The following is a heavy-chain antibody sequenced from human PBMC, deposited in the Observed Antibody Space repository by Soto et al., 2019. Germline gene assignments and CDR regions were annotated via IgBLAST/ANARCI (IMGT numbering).Heavy chain of an antibody. J-gene: IGHJ4*03. D-gene: IGHD5-18*01. V-gene: IGHV4-30-4*01. CDR2: IYYSGST. CDR1: GGSISSGDYY. Sequence: TLPLTCTVSGGSISSGDYYWSWIRQPPGKGLEWIGYIYYSGSTYYNPSLKSRVTISVDTSKNQFSLKLSSVTAADTAVYYWARVGYRYGCFFVFWCQGILVTV. CDR3: ARVGYRYGCFFVF.